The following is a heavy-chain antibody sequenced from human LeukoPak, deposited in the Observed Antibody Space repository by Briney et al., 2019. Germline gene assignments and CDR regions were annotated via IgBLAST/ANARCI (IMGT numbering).Heavy chain of an antibody. V-gene: IGHV3-7*01. D-gene: IGHD3-3*01. J-gene: IGHJ4*02. Sequence: GGSLRLSCAASGFTFSSYWMSWVRQAPGKGLEWVANIKQDGSEKYYVDSVKGRFTISRDNAKNSLYLQMNSLRAEDTAVYYCARETPGDFWSGYTDYWGQGTLVTVSS. CDR1: GFTFSSYW. CDR3: ARETPGDFWSGYTDY. CDR2: IKQDGSEK.